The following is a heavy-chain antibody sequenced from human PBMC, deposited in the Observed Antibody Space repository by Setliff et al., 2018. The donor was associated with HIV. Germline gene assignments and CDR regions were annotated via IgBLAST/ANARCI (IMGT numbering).Heavy chain of an antibody. J-gene: IGHJ4*02. Sequence: GGSLRLSCAASGFTFSTYWMHWVRQSPGKGLVWVSRINSDGSVTNYADSVKGRFTISRDNAKNTLYLQMSSLRADDTAVYYCARVDDDYVWARTYFDYWGQGSLVTVS. CDR1: GFTFSTYW. CDR3: ARVDDDYVWARTYFDY. CDR2: INSDGSVT. D-gene: IGHD3-16*01. V-gene: IGHV3-74*01.